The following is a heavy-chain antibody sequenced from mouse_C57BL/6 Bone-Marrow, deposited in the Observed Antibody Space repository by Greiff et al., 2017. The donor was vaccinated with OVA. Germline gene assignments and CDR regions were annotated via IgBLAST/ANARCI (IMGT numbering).Heavy chain of an antibody. CDR1: GYAFSSSW. J-gene: IGHJ4*01. V-gene: IGHV1-82*01. D-gene: IGHD1-1*01. Sequence: QVQLQQSGPELVKPGASVKISCKASGYAFSSSWMNWVKQRPGKGLEWIGRIYPGDGDTNYNGKFKGKATLTADKSYSTAYMQLSSLTSEDSAVYFCARFYGSSYHAMDYWGQGTSVTVSS. CDR3: ARFYGSSYHAMDY. CDR2: IYPGDGDT.